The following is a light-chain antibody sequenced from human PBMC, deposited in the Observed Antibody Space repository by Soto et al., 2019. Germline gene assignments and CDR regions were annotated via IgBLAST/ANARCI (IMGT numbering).Light chain of an antibody. J-gene: IGKJ1*01. CDR3: QQSYTTPWT. V-gene: IGKV4-1*01. Sequence: DIVMTQSPDSLAVSLGERATINCKSSHSVLYSSNNKNYLAWYQQKPGKAPRLLIYAASTLQSGVPSGFSGSGSATIFTLTISSMQPEDSAIYYCQQSYTTPWTFGQGTKVDIK. CDR2: AAS. CDR1: HSVLYSSNNKNY.